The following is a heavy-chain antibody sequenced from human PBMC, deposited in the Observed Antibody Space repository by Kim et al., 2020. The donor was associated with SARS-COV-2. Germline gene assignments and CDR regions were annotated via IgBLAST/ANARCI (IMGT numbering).Heavy chain of an antibody. J-gene: IGHJ4*02. CDR2: ISYDGSYK. V-gene: IGHV3-30*18. Sequence: GGSLRLSCAASGFTFSSYGMHWVRQAPGKGLEWVAVISYDGSYKYYADSVKGRFTISRDNSKNTLYLQMNSLRAEDTAVYYCAKERSGIVVVTATFDYWGQGTLVTVSS. CDR1: GFTFSSYG. CDR3: AKERSGIVVVTATFDY. D-gene: IGHD2-21*02.